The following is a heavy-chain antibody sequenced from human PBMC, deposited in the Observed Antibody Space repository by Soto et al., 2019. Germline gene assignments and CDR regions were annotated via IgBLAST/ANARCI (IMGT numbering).Heavy chain of an antibody. D-gene: IGHD6-19*01. Sequence: QGQLVQSGTEVKKPGASVKVSCEASGYSFMSSGISWVRQAPGQGLEWMGWINTYNGNTHYAQKVQGRVTMTTITATTAVYMELRSLRPDDTALYYCARADGGGWAPFDPWGQGTMVIVSS. CDR1: GYSFMSSG. V-gene: IGHV1-18*01. CDR3: ARADGGGWAPFDP. CDR2: INTYNGNT. J-gene: IGHJ3*01.